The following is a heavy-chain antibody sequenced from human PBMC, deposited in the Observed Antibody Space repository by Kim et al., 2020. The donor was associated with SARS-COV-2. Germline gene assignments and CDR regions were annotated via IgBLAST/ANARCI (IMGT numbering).Heavy chain of an antibody. CDR3: ARDRDWFDP. J-gene: IGHJ5*02. V-gene: IGHV1-69*04. D-gene: IGHD3-10*01. CDR2: GIA. Sequence: GIANYAQKFQGRVTITADKSTSTAYMELSSLRSEDTAVYYCARDRDWFDPWGQGTLVTVSS.